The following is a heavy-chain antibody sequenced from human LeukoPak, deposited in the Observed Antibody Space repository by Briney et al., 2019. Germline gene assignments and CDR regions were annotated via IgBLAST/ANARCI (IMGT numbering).Heavy chain of an antibody. CDR1: GFICSNYG. Sequence: GGSLRLSCAASGFICSNYGMHWVRQTPGKGLEWVAFIRNDGSNKYYAESVKGRFTISRDVSKNTLYLQMNSLRVEDTALYYCAVRDCSNTRCFGNNYYYMDVWGKGTTVTVSS. D-gene: IGHD2-2*01. CDR2: IRNDGSNK. J-gene: IGHJ6*03. V-gene: IGHV3-30*02. CDR3: AVRDCSNTRCFGNNYYYMDV.